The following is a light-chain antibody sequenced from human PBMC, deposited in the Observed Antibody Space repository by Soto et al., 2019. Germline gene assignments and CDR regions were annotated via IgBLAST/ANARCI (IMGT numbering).Light chain of an antibody. CDR3: QQRNYWPIT. J-gene: IGKJ5*01. V-gene: IGKV3-11*01. CDR1: QSVGSY. CDR2: DAS. Sequence: EIVLTQSPATLSLSPGEGVTLSCRASQSVGSYLAWYQQKLGQAPRLLIYDASKRATGIPARFSGSGSGTVFTLTINSLEPEDLAVYYCQQRNYWPITFGQGTRLEIK.